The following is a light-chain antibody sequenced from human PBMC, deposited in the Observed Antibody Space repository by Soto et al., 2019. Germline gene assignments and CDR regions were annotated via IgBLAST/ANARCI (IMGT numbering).Light chain of an antibody. CDR1: QSISSY. CDR3: QQSGT. V-gene: IGKV1-39*01. Sequence: DSQMTQSPSSLSASVGDRVTITCRASQSISSYLNWYQQKPGKAPKLLIYAASSLQSGVPSRFSGSGSGTDFTLTISSLQPEDFATYYCQQSGTFGQGTKVDIK. CDR2: AAS. J-gene: IGKJ1*01.